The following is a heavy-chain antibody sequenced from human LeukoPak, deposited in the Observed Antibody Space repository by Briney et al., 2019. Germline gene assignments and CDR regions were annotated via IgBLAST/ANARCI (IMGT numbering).Heavy chain of an antibody. Sequence: PSETLSLTCGVSGFSTTGGYYWGWVRQPPGKGLEWIGNIYRDGTTYYAPSLKSRVTISINASKNHSFLNLTSVTAADTAVYYCTREGTAALYWGQGSLVFVSS. CDR1: GFSTTGGYY. CDR3: TREGTAALY. J-gene: IGHJ4*02. D-gene: IGHD2-21*02. V-gene: IGHV4-38-2*02. CDR2: IYRDGTT.